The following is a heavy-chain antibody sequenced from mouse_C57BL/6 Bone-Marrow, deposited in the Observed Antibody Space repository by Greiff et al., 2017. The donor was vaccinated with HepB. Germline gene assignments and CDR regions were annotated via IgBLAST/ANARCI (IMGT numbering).Heavy chain of an antibody. CDR2: IYPGSGST. Sequence: QVQLQQPGAELVKPGASVKMSCKASGYTFTSYWITWVKQRPGQGLEWIGDIYPGSGSTNYNEKFKSKATLTADKSSSTAYMELRSLTSEDSAVYFCARKNWDVDYWGQGTTLTVSS. D-gene: IGHD4-1*01. CDR3: ARKNWDVDY. CDR1: GYTFTSYW. V-gene: IGHV1-55*01. J-gene: IGHJ2*01.